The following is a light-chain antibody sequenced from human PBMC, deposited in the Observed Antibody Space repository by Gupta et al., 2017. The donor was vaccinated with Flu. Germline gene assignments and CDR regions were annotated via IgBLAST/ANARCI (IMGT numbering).Light chain of an antibody. CDR3: SSYTAASTLV. CDR2: EVT. V-gene: IGLV2-14*01. Sequence: TITGSGSSGDIGGYKNVSWYQQYPHSAPHLIINEVTNKPSRVSNRFSGSKSGNTASPTITGLQADEEADYYCSSYTAASTLVFGTGTKVTVL. CDR1: SGDIGGYKN. J-gene: IGLJ1*01.